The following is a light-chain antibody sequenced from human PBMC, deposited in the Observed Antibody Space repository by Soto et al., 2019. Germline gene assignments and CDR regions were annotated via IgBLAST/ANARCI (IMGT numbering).Light chain of an antibody. CDR1: QSISSY. CDR3: QQSYITPPIT. Sequence: DIQVTQSPSSLSASVGDRVTITCRASQSISSYLNGYQQKPGKAPKLLIYAASSLQSGVPSRFSGSGSGTDFTLTISSRQPEDFATYYCQQSYITPPITFGQGTRLEIK. CDR2: AAS. J-gene: IGKJ5*01. V-gene: IGKV1-39*01.